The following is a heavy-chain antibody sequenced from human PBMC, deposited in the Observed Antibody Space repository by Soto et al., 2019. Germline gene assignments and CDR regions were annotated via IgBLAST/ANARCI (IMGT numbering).Heavy chain of an antibody. CDR2: ISAYNGNT. Sequence: QVQLVQSGAEVKKPGASVKVSCKASGYTFTSYHISWVRQAPGQGLEWMGWISAYNGNTNYVQKXXXXXXXXXXXXXXXXXXXXXXXXXXXXXXXXXXXXXXXXDVWGQGTTVTVSS. J-gene: IGHJ6*02. CDR3: XXXXXXXDV. CDR1: GYTFTSYH. V-gene: IGHV1-18*01.